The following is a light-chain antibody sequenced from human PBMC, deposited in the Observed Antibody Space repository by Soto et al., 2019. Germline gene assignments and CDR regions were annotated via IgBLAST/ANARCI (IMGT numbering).Light chain of an antibody. V-gene: IGKV1-5*03. CDR1: QSISSW. CDR3: QQYNSYCT. CDR2: KAS. Sequence: DIQMTQSPSTLSASVGDRVTITCRASQSISSWLAWYQQKPGKAPKLLIYKASSLESGVPSRFSGSGSGTEFTLTISSLQPDDFAHYYCQQYNSYCTFGQGTKMEIK. J-gene: IGKJ1*01.